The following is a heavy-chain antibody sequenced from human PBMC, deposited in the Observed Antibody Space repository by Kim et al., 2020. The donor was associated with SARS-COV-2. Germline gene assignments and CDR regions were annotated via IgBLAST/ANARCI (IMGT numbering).Heavy chain of an antibody. V-gene: IGHV6-1*01. D-gene: IGHD6-19*01. Sequence: YAVSVKSRITINPDTSKNQFSLQLNSVTPEDTAVYYCARGAYSSGWPFDYWGQGTLVTVSS. J-gene: IGHJ4*02. CDR3: ARGAYSSGWPFDY.